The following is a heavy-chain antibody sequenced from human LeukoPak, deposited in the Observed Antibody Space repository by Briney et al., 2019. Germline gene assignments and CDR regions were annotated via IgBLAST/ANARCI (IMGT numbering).Heavy chain of an antibody. Sequence: GGSLRLSCTASGFTFSSYALHWVRQAPGKGLEWVAVISHDGGKKYYADSVKGRFTISRDNSKNTLYLQMNSLRAEDTAVYYCARGNSFSYPDWGQGTLVTVSS. D-gene: IGHD3-16*02. J-gene: IGHJ4*02. V-gene: IGHV3-30-3*01. CDR2: ISHDGGKK. CDR1: GFTFSSYA. CDR3: ARGNSFSYPD.